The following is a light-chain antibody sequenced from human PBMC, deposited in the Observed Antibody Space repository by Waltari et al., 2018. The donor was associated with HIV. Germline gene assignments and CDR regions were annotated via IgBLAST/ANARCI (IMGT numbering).Light chain of an antibody. CDR2: SNN. Sequence: QSVLPQPPSASGTPGQRVTISCSGSTSTIGGNTVSWYQQLPGTAPKLLIYSNNERPSGVPDRLSGSTSGTSASLVISGLQSEDEADYYCAAWDDSLKGGAFGTGTKVTVL. J-gene: IGLJ1*01. CDR1: TSTIGGNT. V-gene: IGLV1-44*01. CDR3: AAWDDSLKGGA.